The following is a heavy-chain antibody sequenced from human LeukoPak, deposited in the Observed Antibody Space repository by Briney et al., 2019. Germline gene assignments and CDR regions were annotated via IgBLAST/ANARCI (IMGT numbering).Heavy chain of an antibody. D-gene: IGHD1-26*01. J-gene: IGHJ4*02. Sequence: PSQTLSLTCTVSGGSISSGGYYWSWIRQPPGKGLEWIGEINHSGSTNYNPSLKSRVTISVDPSKNQFSLKLSSVTAADTAVYYCAGGLIREIDSWGQGTLVTVSS. CDR3: AGGLIREIDS. CDR2: INHSGST. CDR1: GGSISSGGYY. V-gene: IGHV4-30-2*01.